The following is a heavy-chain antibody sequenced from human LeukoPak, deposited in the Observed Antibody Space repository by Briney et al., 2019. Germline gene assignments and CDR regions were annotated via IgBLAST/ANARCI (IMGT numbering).Heavy chain of an antibody. V-gene: IGHV3-23*01. J-gene: IGHJ4*02. CDR2: ITSSGDAT. D-gene: IGHD3-22*01. CDR3: ATRNYYDSRGYYYYYFDF. Sequence: GGSLRLSCAASGFTFSSHAMSWVRQAPGKGLEWVSGITSSGDATSHADSVRGRFTISGDNSRNTLYLQINSLRAEDTAAYYCATRNYYDSRGYYYYYFDFWGQGTLVTVSS. CDR1: GFTFSSHA.